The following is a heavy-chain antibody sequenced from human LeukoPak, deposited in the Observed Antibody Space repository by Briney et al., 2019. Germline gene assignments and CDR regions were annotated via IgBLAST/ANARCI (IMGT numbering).Heavy chain of an antibody. CDR2: ISHDGFI. Sequence: GSLRLSCETAGFTFSSYVMHWVRRTPGKGLVWVSRISHDGFISYADSVKGRFTISRDNTKNSLYLQMNSLRAEDTAVFYCARDQYDTWSRRGNFDSWGQGTLVIVSS. D-gene: IGHD3-3*01. J-gene: IGHJ4*02. V-gene: IGHV3-74*01. CDR3: ARDQYDTWSRRGNFDS. CDR1: GFTFSSYV.